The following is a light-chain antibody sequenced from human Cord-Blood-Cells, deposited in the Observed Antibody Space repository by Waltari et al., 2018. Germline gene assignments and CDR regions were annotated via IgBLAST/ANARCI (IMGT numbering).Light chain of an antibody. V-gene: IGKV1-27*01. CDR1: QGISNY. CDR3: QKDNSAPPRGT. CDR2: AAS. J-gene: IGKJ1*01. Sequence: DIQMTQSPSSLSASVGDRVTITCRASQGISNYLAWYQPKPGKVPKLLIYAASTLQSGVPSRFSGSGSGTDFTLTISSLQPEDVATYYCQKDNSAPPRGTFGQGTKVEIK.